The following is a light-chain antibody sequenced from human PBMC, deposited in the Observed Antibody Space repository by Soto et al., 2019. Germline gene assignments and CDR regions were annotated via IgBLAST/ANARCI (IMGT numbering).Light chain of an antibody. Sequence: EIVLTQSPATLSLSPGDRATLSCRASQTVSSYLAWYQQKPGQAPRLLIYDASSRPTGIPARFSGSGSGTDFTLTITRLEPEDFAVYYCQQRSDWPSTFGGGTKVEIK. J-gene: IGKJ4*01. CDR2: DAS. CDR3: QQRSDWPST. CDR1: QTVSSY. V-gene: IGKV3-11*01.